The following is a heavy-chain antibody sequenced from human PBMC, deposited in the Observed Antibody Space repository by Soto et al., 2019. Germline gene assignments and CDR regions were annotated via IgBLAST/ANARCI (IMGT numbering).Heavy chain of an antibody. J-gene: IGHJ6*02. Sequence: XGSLRLSCAASGFTFSSYWMHWVRQAPGRGLVWVSRINSDGSSTIYADSVKGRFTISRDNAKNTLYLQMNSLRAEDTAVYYCASGEYQLPLYYYYGMDVWGQGTTVTVSS. CDR3: ASGEYQLPLYYYYGMDV. D-gene: IGHD2-2*01. CDR2: INSDGSST. V-gene: IGHV3-74*01. CDR1: GFTFSSYW.